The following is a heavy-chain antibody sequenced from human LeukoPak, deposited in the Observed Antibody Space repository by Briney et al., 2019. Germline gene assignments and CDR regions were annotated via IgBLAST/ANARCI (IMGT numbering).Heavy chain of an antibody. CDR2: IIPILGIA. Sequence: GASVKVSCKASGGXFSSYAISWVRQAPGQGLEWMGRIIPILGIANYAQKFQGRVTITADKSTSTAYMELSSLRSEDTAVYYCARVRRQTYYYDRDNWFDPWGQGTLVTVSS. J-gene: IGHJ5*02. CDR3: ARVRRQTYYYDRDNWFDP. CDR1: GGXFSSYA. D-gene: IGHD3-22*01. V-gene: IGHV1-69*04.